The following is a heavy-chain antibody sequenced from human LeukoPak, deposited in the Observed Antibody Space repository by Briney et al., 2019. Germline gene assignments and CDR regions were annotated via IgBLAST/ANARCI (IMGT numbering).Heavy chain of an antibody. J-gene: IGHJ4*02. D-gene: IGHD5-18*01. Sequence: PGGSLRLSCAASGFTFSNFWMSWVRQAPGKGLEWVAVISYDGSNKYYADSVKGRFTISRDNSKNTLYLQMNSLRAEDTAVYYCAKLGSGYSYGQIDYWGQGTLVTVSS. CDR2: ISYDGSNK. V-gene: IGHV3-30*18. CDR1: GFTFSNFW. CDR3: AKLGSGYSYGQIDY.